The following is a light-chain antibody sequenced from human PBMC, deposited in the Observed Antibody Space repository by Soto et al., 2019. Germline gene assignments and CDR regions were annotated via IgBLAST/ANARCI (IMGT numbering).Light chain of an antibody. Sequence: EIVMTQSPATLSVSPGERATLSCRASQSVSSNLAWYQQTPGQAPRLLIYGASTRATGLPARFSGSGSRTEFTLTLISLQSEDFAVYYCQQYNNWPPYTFGHGTKLEIK. V-gene: IGKV3-15*01. J-gene: IGKJ2*01. CDR1: QSVSSN. CDR2: GAS. CDR3: QQYNNWPPYT.